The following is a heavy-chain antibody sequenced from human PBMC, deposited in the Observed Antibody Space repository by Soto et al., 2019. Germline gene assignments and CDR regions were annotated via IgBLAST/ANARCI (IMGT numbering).Heavy chain of an antibody. D-gene: IGHD1-26*01. CDR3: ARALFYSGYYYYMDV. CDR1: GERFSSYA. CDR2: INAGNGNT. J-gene: IGHJ6*03. Sequence: PGWSLGLSCAASGERFSSYAVHWVRQDPRQRLEWMGWINAGNGNTKYSQKFQGRVTITRDTSASTAYMELSSLRSEDTAVYYCARALFYSGYYYYMDVWGKGTTVTVSS. V-gene: IGHV1-3*01.